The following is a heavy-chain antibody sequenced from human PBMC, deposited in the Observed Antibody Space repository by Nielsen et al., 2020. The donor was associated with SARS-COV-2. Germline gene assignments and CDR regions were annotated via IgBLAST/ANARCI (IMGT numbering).Heavy chain of an antibody. Sequence: ASVKVSCKASGYTFTSNYIHWVRQAPGQGLEWMGIINPSGGSTNYAQKFQGRVTMTRDTSTSTVYMELSSLRFEDTAVYYCARGRLDAVSFYYMDVWGKGTTVTVSS. V-gene: IGHV1-46*01. J-gene: IGHJ6*03. CDR3: ARGRLDAVSFYYMDV. CDR2: INPSGGST. CDR1: GYTFTSNY.